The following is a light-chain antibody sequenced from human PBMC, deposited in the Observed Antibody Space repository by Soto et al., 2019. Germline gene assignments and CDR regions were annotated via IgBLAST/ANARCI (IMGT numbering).Light chain of an antibody. J-gene: IGKJ1*01. V-gene: IGKV3-11*01. CDR2: DAS. CDR3: QQYSSYWT. CDR1: QSVSNY. Sequence: ENVLTQSPATLSLSPVERATLSCRASQSVSNYVAWYQQKPGQAPRLLIYDASNRATGIPARFSGSGSGTDFTLTISCLQPDDFATYYCQQYSSYWTVGQGTKWIS.